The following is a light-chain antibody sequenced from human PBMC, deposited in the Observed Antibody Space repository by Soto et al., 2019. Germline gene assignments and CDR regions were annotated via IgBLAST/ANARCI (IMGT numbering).Light chain of an antibody. CDR1: QGIRND. CDR3: QQYHTWPIT. J-gene: IGKJ4*01. Sequence: AIQITQSPSSLSASVGDRVTITCRASQGIRNDLGWYQQKPGKAPKLLIYKASSLESGVPSRFSGSGSGTEFTLTISSLQSEDCAIYYCQQYHTWPITFGGGTKVDI. CDR2: KAS. V-gene: IGKV1-6*01.